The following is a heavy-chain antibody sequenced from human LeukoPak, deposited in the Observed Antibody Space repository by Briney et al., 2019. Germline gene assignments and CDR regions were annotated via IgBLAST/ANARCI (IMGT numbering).Heavy chain of an antibody. Sequence: GESLKISCKGSGYTFTSYWIGWVRQMPGKGLEWMGIIYPGDSDTRYSPSFQGQVTISVDRSISTAYLQWSSLKASDTAMYYCAALGYGGSSGFSAFDYWGQGTLVTVSS. CDR3: AALGYGGSSGFSAFDY. D-gene: IGHD6-6*01. J-gene: IGHJ4*02. V-gene: IGHV5-51*01. CDR1: GYTFTSYW. CDR2: IYPGDSDT.